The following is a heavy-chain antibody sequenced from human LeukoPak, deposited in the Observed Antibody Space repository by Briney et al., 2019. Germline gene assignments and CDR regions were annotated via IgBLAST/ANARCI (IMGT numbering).Heavy chain of an antibody. CDR3: ARDRLLDTAMVGLIDY. D-gene: IGHD5-18*01. V-gene: IGHV1-46*01. J-gene: IGHJ4*02. CDR1: GYTFTSYY. Sequence: ASVKVSCKASGYTFTSYYMHWVRQAPGQGLELMGIINPSGGSTSYAQKFQGRVTMTRDTSTSTVYMELSSLRSEDTAVYYCARDRLLDTAMVGLIDYWGQGTLVTVSS. CDR2: INPSGGST.